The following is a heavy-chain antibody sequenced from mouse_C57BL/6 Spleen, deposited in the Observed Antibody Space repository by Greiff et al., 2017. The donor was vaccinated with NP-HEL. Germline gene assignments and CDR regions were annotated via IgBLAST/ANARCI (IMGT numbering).Heavy chain of an antibody. Sequence: QVQLQQPGAELVKPGASVKLSCKASGYTFTSYWMQWVKQRPGQGLEWIGEIDPSDSYTNYNQKFKGKATLTVDTSSSTANMQLSSLTSEDSAVYYCASYYYGSSGYYAMDYWGQGTSVTVSS. V-gene: IGHV1-50*01. CDR1: GYTFTSYW. D-gene: IGHD1-1*01. CDR3: ASYYYGSSGYYAMDY. CDR2: IDPSDSYT. J-gene: IGHJ4*01.